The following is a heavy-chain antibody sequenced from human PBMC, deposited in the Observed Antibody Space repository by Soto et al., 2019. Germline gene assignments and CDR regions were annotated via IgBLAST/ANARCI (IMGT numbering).Heavy chain of an antibody. CDR2: ISGSGGST. J-gene: IGHJ4*02. D-gene: IGHD6-13*01. CDR1: GFTFSSYA. V-gene: IGHV3-23*01. Sequence: EVQLLESGGGLVQPGGSLRLSCAASGFTFSSYAMSWVRQAPGKGLEWVSAISGSGGSTYYADSVKRRFTISRDNSKNTRYLQMNSLRAEDTAVYYCAKAQPGYSSIHDLDYWGQGTLVTVSS. CDR3: AKAQPGYSSIHDLDY.